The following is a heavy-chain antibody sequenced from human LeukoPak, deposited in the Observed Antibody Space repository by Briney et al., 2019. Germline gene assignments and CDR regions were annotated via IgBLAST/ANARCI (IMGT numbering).Heavy chain of an antibody. V-gene: IGHV4-39*01. CDR2: IYYSGST. J-gene: IGHJ4*02. Sequence: SETLSLTCAVYGGSFSSYYWGWIRQPPGKGLEWIGSIYYSGSTYYNPSLKSRVTISVDTSKNQFSLKLSSVTAADTAVYYCARHPVVPAAIPYWGQGTLVTVSS. CDR3: ARHPVVPAAIPY. CDR1: GGSFSSYY. D-gene: IGHD2-2*01.